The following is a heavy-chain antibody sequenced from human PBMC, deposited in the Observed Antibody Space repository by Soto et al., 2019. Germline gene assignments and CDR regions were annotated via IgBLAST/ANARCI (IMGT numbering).Heavy chain of an antibody. V-gene: IGHV1-18*01. Sequence: QVQLVQSGAEVKKPGASVKVSCKASGYTFTSYGLSWVRQAPGQGLEWMGWISAYNGHTNYSQKLQVRVTMTTETSTTSAYMELRSLRSDDTAVYYCARDQGGNYYYWGQGALVTVSS. D-gene: IGHD1-26*01. CDR2: ISAYNGHT. CDR1: GYTFTSYG. J-gene: IGHJ4*02. CDR3: ARDQGGNYYY.